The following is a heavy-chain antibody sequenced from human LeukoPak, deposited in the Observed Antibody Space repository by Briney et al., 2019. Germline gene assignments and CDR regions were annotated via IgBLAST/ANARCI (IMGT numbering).Heavy chain of an antibody. Sequence: ASVKVSCKAPGYTFTSYDINWVRQATGQGLEWMGWMNPNSGNTGYAQKFQGRVTMTRNTSISTAYMELSSLRSEDTAVYYCARGFGSGSYYSPDAFDIWGQGTMVTVSS. CDR2: MNPNSGNT. D-gene: IGHD1-26*01. CDR1: GYTFTSYD. J-gene: IGHJ3*02. V-gene: IGHV1-8*01. CDR3: ARGFGSGSYYSPDAFDI.